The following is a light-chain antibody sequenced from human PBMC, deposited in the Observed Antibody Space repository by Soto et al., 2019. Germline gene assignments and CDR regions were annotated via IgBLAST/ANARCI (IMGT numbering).Light chain of an antibody. CDR1: SSDVGGYNY. CDR2: DVS. V-gene: IGLV2-14*01. CDR3: SSYTSSSTPYV. J-gene: IGLJ1*01. Sequence: QSVLTQPSSVSRSPRQSSTISCTGTSSDVGGYNYVSWYQQHPGKAPKLMIYDVSNRPSGVSNRFSGSKSGNTASLTISGLQAEDEADYYCSSYTSSSTPYVFGTGTKVTVL.